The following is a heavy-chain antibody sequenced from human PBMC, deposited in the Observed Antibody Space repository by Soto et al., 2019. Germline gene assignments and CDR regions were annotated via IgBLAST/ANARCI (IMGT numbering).Heavy chain of an antibody. Sequence: ASVKVSCKASGYTFTGYYMHCVRQAPGQGLEWMGWINPNSGGTNYAQKFQGWVTMTRDTSISTAYMELSRLRSDDTAVYYCARGSYYYGSGEPFDIWGQGTMVTVSS. V-gene: IGHV1-2*04. J-gene: IGHJ3*02. CDR1: GYTFTGYY. CDR2: INPNSGGT. D-gene: IGHD3-10*01. CDR3: ARGSYYYGSGEPFDI.